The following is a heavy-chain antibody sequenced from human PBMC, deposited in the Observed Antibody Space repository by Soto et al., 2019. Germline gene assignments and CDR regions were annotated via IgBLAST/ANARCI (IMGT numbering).Heavy chain of an antibody. J-gene: IGHJ3*01. CDR1: GLTFNSYA. V-gene: IGHV3-23*01. D-gene: IGHD2-21*02. CDR3: AKALGLYCGGDCLDAFDV. CDR2: VDGSGITS. Sequence: EVQLLESGGGLVQPGGSLRLSCAASGLTFNSYAMTWVRQAPGRGLEWVSGVDGSGITSYHADSVKGRFTISRDNSKNTLYLQMNSLRAEDTAVYYCAKALGLYCGGDCLDAFDVWGQGAMVSVSS.